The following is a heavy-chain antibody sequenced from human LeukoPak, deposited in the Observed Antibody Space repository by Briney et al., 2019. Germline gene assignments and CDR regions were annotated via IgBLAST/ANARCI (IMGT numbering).Heavy chain of an antibody. CDR3: AVQYNGGWYALDY. D-gene: IGHD6-19*01. CDR2: IRYDGSDK. V-gene: IGHV3-30*02. CDR1: GCRFNSCG. Sequence: GGSLRLSCTASGCRFNSCGKHWVRQAPGKGLEWAAFIRYDGSDKYYADSVKGRFTISRDNSKNTLYLHMDSLRPDDSAVYFWAVQYNGGWYALDYWGPGAPVTVSS. J-gene: IGHJ4*02.